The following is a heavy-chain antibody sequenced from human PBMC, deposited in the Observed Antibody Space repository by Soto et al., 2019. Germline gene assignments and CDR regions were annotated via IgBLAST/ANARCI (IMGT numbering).Heavy chain of an antibody. CDR3: ARDRGGDLKAFDI. J-gene: IGHJ3*02. V-gene: IGHV3-21*01. CDR2: ISSSSSYI. CDR1: GFTFSSYT. Sequence: EVQLVESGGGLVKPGGSLRLSCAAFGFTFSSYTMNWVRQAPGKGLEWVSSISSSSSYIYYADSVKGRFTISRDNAKTPPFLQMNSLEAEDTAVYYCARDRGGDLKAFDIWGQGTMVTVSS. D-gene: IGHD3-16*01.